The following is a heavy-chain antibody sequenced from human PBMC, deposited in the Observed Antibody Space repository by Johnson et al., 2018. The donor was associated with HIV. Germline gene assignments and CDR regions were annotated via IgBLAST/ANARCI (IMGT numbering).Heavy chain of an antibody. D-gene: IGHD5-24*01. CDR2: ISGSGTTI. CDR1: GFTFSDYY. V-gene: IGHV3-11*04. CDR3: AGGRWLHLGAFDI. Sequence: QVQLVESGGGFVKPGGSLRLSCAASGFTFSDYYMSWIRQAPGKGLEWISYISGSGTTIYYTDSVKGRFAISRDNAKNSLFLRMNSLRAEDTAGYYCAGGRWLHLGAFDIWGQGTMVTVSS. J-gene: IGHJ3*02.